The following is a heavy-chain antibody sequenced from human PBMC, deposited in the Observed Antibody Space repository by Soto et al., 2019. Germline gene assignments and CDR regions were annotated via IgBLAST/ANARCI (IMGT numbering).Heavy chain of an antibody. CDR1: GGSISSGGYY. V-gene: IGHV4-31*03. CDR3: ASQATGWYPDY. Sequence: QVELQESGPGLVKPSQTLSLTCTVSGGSISSGGYYWSWVRQHPGKGLEWIGYIYDSGSTSYNPSLKSRVTISIDTSKHQFSLKLTSVTAADTAVYYCASQATGWYPDYWGQGTLVTVSS. CDR2: IYDSGST. J-gene: IGHJ4*02. D-gene: IGHD6-19*01.